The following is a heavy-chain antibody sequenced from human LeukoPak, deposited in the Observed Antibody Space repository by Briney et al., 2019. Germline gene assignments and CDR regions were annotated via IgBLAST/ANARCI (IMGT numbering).Heavy chain of an antibody. J-gene: IGHJ4*02. D-gene: IGHD1-26*01. CDR3: AREGGGSYYGD. CDR2: IHTSGST. V-gene: IGHV4-4*07. Sequence: SETLSLTCTVSGGSISSYFWSWIRQSAGKGLEWIGRIHTSGSTNYNPSLKSRVTMSLDTSKNQFSLRLTSVTAADTAVYYCAREGGGSYYGDWGQGTLVTVSS. CDR1: GGSISSYF.